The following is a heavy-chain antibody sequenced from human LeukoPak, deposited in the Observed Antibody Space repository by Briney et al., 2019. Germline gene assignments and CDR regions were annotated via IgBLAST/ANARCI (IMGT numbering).Heavy chain of an antibody. Sequence: SETLSLTCAVYGGSFSGYYWSWIRQPPGKGLEWIGEINHSGSTNYNPSLKSRVTISVDTSKNQFSLKLSSVTAADTAVYYRASIEFPFDYWGQGTLVTVSS. CDR2: INHSGST. CDR1: GGSFSGYY. CDR3: ASIEFPFDY. D-gene: IGHD1-26*01. V-gene: IGHV4-34*01. J-gene: IGHJ4*02.